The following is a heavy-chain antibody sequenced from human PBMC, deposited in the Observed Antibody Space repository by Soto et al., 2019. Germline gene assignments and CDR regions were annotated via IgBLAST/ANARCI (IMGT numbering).Heavy chain of an antibody. CDR3: ARGRGIAARKPTYNWFDP. Sequence: QVQLVQSGAEVKKPGASVKVSCKASGYTFTSYDINWVRQATGQGLEWMGWMNPNSGNTGYAQKFQGRVTMTRNTSISTGYMELSSLRSEDTAVYYCARGRGIAARKPTYNWFDPWGQGTLVTVSS. V-gene: IGHV1-8*01. J-gene: IGHJ5*02. CDR1: GYTFTSYD. D-gene: IGHD6-6*01. CDR2: MNPNSGNT.